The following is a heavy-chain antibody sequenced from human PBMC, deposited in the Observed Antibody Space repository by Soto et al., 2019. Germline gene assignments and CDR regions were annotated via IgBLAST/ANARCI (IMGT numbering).Heavy chain of an antibody. D-gene: IGHD4-17*01. V-gene: IGHV3-33*01. CDR3: ARDMTTDDAFDI. J-gene: IGHJ3*02. CDR2: IWYDGSNK. Sequence: PGESLKISCAASGFTFSSYGMHWVRQAPGKGLEWVAVIWYDGSNKYYADSVKGRFTISRDNSKNTLYLQMNSLRAEDTAVYYCARDMTTDDAFDIWGQGTMVTVSS. CDR1: GFTFSSYG.